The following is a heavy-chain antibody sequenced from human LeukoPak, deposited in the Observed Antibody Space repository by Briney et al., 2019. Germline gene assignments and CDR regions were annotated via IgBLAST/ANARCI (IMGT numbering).Heavy chain of an antibody. J-gene: IGHJ4*02. D-gene: IGHD1-1*01. CDR1: GFTFSSYA. CDR2: ISGSGGST. V-gene: IGHV3-23*01. Sequence: GGSLRLSCAASGFTFSSYAISWVRQAPGKGLQWVSTISGSGGSTYYADSVKGRFTISRDNSKNTLYLQMNSLRAEDTAVYYCARRPGLERYHFDYWGQGTLATVSS. CDR3: ARRPGLERYHFDY.